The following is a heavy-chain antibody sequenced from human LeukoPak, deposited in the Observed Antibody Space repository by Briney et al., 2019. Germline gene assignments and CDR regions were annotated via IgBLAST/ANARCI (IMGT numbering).Heavy chain of an antibody. CDR1: GYSISSGYY. V-gene: IGHV4-38-2*01. D-gene: IGHD6-13*01. CDR2: IYHSGST. CDR3: ARYLGSSKFDY. Sequence: SETLSLTCAVPGYSISSGYYWGWIRQPPGKGLEWIGSIYHSGSTYYNPSLKSRVTISVDTSKNQFSLKLSSVTAANTAVYYCARYLGSSKFDYWGQGTLVTVSS. J-gene: IGHJ4*02.